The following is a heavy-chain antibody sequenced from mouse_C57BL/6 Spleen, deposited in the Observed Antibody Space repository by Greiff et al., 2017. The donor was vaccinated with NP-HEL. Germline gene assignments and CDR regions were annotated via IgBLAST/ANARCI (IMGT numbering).Heavy chain of an antibody. CDR2: ISSGGSYT. J-gene: IGHJ2*01. V-gene: IGHV5-6*01. Sequence: EVKLMESGGDLVKPGGSLKLSCAASGFTFSSYGMSWVRQTPDKRLEWVATISSGGSYTYYPDSVKGRFTISRDNAKNTLYLQMSSLKSEDTAMYYCARHTRSSYFDYWGQGTTLTVSS. CDR3: ARHTRSSYFDY. CDR1: GFTFSSYG. D-gene: IGHD1-1*01.